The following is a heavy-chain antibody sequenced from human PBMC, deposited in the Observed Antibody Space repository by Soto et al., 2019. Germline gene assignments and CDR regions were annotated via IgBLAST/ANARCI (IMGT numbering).Heavy chain of an antibody. Sequence: SETLSLTCTVSGGSISSGGYYWSWTRQHPGKGLEWIGYIYYSGSTYYNPSLKSRVTISVDTSKNQFSLKLSSVTAADTAVYYCARGYSSSWLVINWFDPWGQGTLVTVSS. CDR2: IYYSGST. D-gene: IGHD6-13*01. J-gene: IGHJ5*02. CDR3: ARGYSSSWLVINWFDP. V-gene: IGHV4-31*03. CDR1: GGSISSGGYY.